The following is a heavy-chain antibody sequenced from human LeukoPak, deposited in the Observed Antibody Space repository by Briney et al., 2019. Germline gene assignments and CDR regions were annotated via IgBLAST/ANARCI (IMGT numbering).Heavy chain of an antibody. CDR2: IGTAGDT. J-gene: IGHJ3*02. CDR1: GFTFSTYD. V-gene: IGHV3-13*01. CDR3: ARAYGSGNYYPDAFDI. D-gene: IGHD3-10*01. Sequence: PGGSLRLSCAASGFTFSTYDMHWVRPATGKGLDWVSAIGTAGDTYYAGSVKGRFTISRENAKSSLYLQINTLRAGDTAVYYCARAYGSGNYYPDAFDIWGQGTMVTVSS.